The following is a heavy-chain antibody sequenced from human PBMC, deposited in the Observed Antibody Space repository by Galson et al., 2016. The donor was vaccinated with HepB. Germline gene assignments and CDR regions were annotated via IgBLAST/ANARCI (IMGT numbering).Heavy chain of an antibody. D-gene: IGHD7-27*01. CDR2: ISRGRGYI. CDR1: GFTFSTYN. Sequence: SLRLSCAASGFTFSTYNMNWVRQAPGRGLEWVSSISRGRGYIYYADSVKGRFTISRDNAKNSLYLQMNSLRAEDTAVYYCATGADYSDYWGQGTLVTVSS. CDR3: ATGADYSDY. V-gene: IGHV3-21*01. J-gene: IGHJ4*02.